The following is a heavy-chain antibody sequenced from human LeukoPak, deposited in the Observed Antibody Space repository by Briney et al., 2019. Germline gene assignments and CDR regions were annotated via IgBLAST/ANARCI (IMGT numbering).Heavy chain of an antibody. D-gene: IGHD3-9*01. CDR1: GVSIFSYY. Sequence: SETLSLTCGVSGVSIFSYYWNWIRRPPGKGLEWIGYVHYSGSTNYNPSLKSRVTISVDTSKSQFSLKLSSATAADTAVYYCATGRSIRYFDYWGQGTLLTVSS. J-gene: IGHJ4*02. CDR3: ATGRSIRYFDY. V-gene: IGHV4-59*08. CDR2: VHYSGST.